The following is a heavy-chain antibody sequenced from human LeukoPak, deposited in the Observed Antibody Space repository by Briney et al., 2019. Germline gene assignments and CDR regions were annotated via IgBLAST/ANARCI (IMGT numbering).Heavy chain of an antibody. CDR3: AGYYGDYGAFDY. Sequence: GGSLRLSCAASRFTVSSNYMSWVRQAPGKGLEWVSVIYSGGSTYYADSVKGRFTISRDNSKNTLYLQMNSLRAEDTAVYYCAGYYGDYGAFDYWGQGTLVTVSS. J-gene: IGHJ4*02. D-gene: IGHD4-17*01. V-gene: IGHV3-66*01. CDR1: RFTVSSNY. CDR2: IYSGGST.